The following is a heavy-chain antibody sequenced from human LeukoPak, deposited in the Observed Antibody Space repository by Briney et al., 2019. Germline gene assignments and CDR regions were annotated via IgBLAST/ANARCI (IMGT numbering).Heavy chain of an antibody. CDR3: ARGKRGQQLVLDY. J-gene: IGHJ4*02. CDR1: GGSISSYY. CDR2: IYYSGST. Sequence: SETLSLTCTVSGGSISSYYWSWIRQPPGKGLEWIGYIYYSGSTNYNPSLKSRVTISVDTSKNQFSLKLSSVTAANTAVYYCARGKRGQQLVLDYWGQGTLVTVSS. D-gene: IGHD6-13*01. V-gene: IGHV4-59*01.